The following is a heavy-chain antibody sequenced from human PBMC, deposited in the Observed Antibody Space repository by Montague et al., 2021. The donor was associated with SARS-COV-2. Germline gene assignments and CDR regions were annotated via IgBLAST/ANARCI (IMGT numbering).Heavy chain of an antibody. Sequence: SETLSLTCTVSGGSISNYHWNWIRQPPGKGLEWIAYIYYSGSTNYNPSLQSRVTTSLDTSRNQLSLKLSSVTAADTAIYYCATQAGGFTSGSRDYWGQGTLVTVSS. CDR1: GGSISNYH. V-gene: IGHV4-59*08. D-gene: IGHD6-13*01. CDR3: ATQAGGFTSGSRDY. J-gene: IGHJ4*02. CDR2: IYYSGST.